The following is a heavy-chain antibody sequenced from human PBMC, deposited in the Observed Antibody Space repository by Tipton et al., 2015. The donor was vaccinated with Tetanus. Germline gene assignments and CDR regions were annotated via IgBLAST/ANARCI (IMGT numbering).Heavy chain of an antibody. V-gene: IGHV4-39*01. Sequence: TLSLTCTVPGDSISSSSYYWGWIRQPPGKGLEWIGSFYYSGSTYYNPSLKSRVTISVDTSKNQFSLKLRPVTAADTAVYYCARSGGRRYAFDIWGQGTMVTVSS. CDR3: ARSGGRRYAFDI. J-gene: IGHJ3*02. D-gene: IGHD3-16*01. CDR1: GDSISSSSYY. CDR2: FYYSGST.